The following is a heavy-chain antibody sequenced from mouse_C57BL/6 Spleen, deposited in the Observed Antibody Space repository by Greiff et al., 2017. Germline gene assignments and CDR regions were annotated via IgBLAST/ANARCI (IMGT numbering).Heavy chain of an antibody. CDR1: GYTFTSYW. D-gene: IGHD4-1*01. CDR2: IDPSDSYT. V-gene: IGHV1-69*01. Sequence: VKLQQPGAELVMPGASVKLSCKASGYTFTSYWMHWVKQRPGQGLEWIGEIDPSDSYTNYNQKFKGKSTLTVDKSSSTAYMQLSSLTSEDSAVYYCARGAGTKGVDYWGQGTTLTVSS. CDR3: ARGAGTKGVDY. J-gene: IGHJ2*01.